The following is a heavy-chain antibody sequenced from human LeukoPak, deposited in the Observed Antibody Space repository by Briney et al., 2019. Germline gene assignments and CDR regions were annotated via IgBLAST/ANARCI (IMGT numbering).Heavy chain of an antibody. V-gene: IGHV1-69*02. CDR3: ASGYSYGDTLNFDY. J-gene: IGHJ4*02. CDR2: IIPILGIA. D-gene: IGHD5-18*01. CDR1: GGTFSSYT. Sequence: SVKVSCKASGGTFSSYTISWVRQAPGQGLEWMGRIIPILGIANYAQKFQGRVTITTDESTSTAYMELSSLRSEDTAVYYCASGYSYGDTLNFDYWGQGTLVTVSS.